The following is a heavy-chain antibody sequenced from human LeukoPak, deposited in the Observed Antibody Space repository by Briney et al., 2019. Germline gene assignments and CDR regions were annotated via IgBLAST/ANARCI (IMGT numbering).Heavy chain of an antibody. J-gene: IGHJ5*02. V-gene: IGHV4-59*08. CDR3: AGCDPSSISNDCGFDP. CDR2: IYYSGST. D-gene: IGHD4-4*01. CDR1: GGSISSYY. Sequence: PSETLSLTCTVSGGSISSYYWSWIRQPPGKGLEWIGYIYYSGSTNYNPSLKSRVTISVDTSKNQFSLKLSSVTAADTAVYYCAGCDPSSISNDCGFDPWGQGTLVTVSS.